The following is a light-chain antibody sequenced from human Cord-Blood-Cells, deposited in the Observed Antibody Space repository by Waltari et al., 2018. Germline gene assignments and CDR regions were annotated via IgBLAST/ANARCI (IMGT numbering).Light chain of an antibody. CDR2: DAS. J-gene: IGKJ1*01. Sequence: DIQMTQSPSTLSASVGDRVTITCRASQSISSWLAWYQQKPGKAPKLLIYDASSLESGVPSRFSGIGSGTEFTLTISSLQPDDFATYYCQQYNSNSRTFGQGTKVEIK. V-gene: IGKV1-5*01. CDR1: QSISSW. CDR3: QQYNSNSRT.